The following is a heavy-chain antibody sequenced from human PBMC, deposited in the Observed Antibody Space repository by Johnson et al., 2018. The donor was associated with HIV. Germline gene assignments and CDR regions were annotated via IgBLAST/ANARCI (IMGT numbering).Heavy chain of an antibody. J-gene: IGHJ3*02. Sequence: EVHLVESGGDLVKPGGSLRLSCAASGFAFSSYDMHWVRQATGKGLEWVSAIGTAGDTYYPGSVKGRFTISRENAKNSLYLQMNSLRAGDTAVYYCARGGRKWELLGDDAFDIWGQGTMVTVSS. V-gene: IGHV3-13*01. D-gene: IGHD1-26*01. CDR2: IGTAGDT. CDR1: GFAFSSYD. CDR3: ARGGRKWELLGDDAFDI.